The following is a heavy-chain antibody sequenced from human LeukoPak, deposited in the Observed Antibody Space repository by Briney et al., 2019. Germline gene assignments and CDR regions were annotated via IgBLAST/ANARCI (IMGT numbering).Heavy chain of an antibody. CDR1: GGSLSGNGYY. V-gene: IGHV4-4*07. Sequence: PSETLSLTCTVSGGSLSGNGYYWGWIRQPAGRGLEWIGRIYTGGRSYYNSALNSRRTIALAPSQSHFSLKLTSVTAADTAVYYCARAPTVLYGGNSNGPFDSWGQGTIVAVSS. CDR3: ARAPTVLYGGNSNGPFDS. J-gene: IGHJ3*02. D-gene: IGHD4-23*01. CDR2: IYTGGRS.